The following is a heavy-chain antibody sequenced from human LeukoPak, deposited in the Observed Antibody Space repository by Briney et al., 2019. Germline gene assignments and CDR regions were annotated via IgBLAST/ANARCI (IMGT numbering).Heavy chain of an antibody. V-gene: IGHV3-30-3*01. CDR3: AREGYYCSSTRCYTVAFDY. CDR1: GFTFSSYA. D-gene: IGHD2-2*02. CDR2: ISYDGSNK. Sequence: GGSLRLSCAASGFTFSSYAMHWVRQAPGKGLVWVAVISYDGSNKYYADSVKGRFTISRDNSKNTLYLHMNSLRAEDTAVYYCAREGYYCSSTRCYTVAFDYWGQGTLVTVSS. J-gene: IGHJ4*02.